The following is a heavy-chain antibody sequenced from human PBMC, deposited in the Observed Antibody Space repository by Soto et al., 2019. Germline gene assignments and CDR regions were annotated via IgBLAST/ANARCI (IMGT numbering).Heavy chain of an antibody. CDR2: ISSSSSYI. V-gene: IGHV3-21*01. CDR1: GFTFSSNS. J-gene: IGHJ4*02. Sequence: PGGSLRLSCAASGFTFSSNSMNWVRQAPGKGLEWVSSISSSSSYIFYADSMKGRFTISRDNAKNSLYLQMNSLRAEDTAVYYCAKGGAHGWVLDYWGQGTLVTVSS. CDR3: AKGGAHGWVLDY. D-gene: IGHD3-10*01.